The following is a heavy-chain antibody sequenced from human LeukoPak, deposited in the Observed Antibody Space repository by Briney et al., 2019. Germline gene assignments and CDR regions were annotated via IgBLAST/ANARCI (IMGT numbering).Heavy chain of an antibody. CDR1: GFTFSSYS. Sequence: KAGGSLTLSCTASGFTFSSYSMNWVRQAPGKGLEWVSSISSSSSYIYYAGSVKGRFTISRDNAKNSLYLQMNSLRAEDTAVYYCARDLADIDDYWGPGTLVTVSS. D-gene: IGHD2-15*01. CDR2: ISSSSSYI. J-gene: IGHJ4*02. V-gene: IGHV3-21*01. CDR3: ARDLADIDDY.